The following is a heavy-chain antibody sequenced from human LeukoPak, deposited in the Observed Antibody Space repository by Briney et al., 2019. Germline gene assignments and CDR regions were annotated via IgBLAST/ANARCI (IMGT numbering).Heavy chain of an antibody. CDR3: AKLYCSSSSCSRGGYFDY. V-gene: IGHV3-23*01. CDR1: GFTFSSYA. CDR2: ISGSGGST. J-gene: IGHJ4*02. D-gene: IGHD2-2*01. Sequence: GGSLRLSCAASGFTFSSYAMSWVRQAPGKGLEWVSAISGSGGSTYYADSVKGRFTISRDNSKNTLYLQMNSLRAEDTAVYYCAKLYCSSSSCSRGGYFDYWGRRTLVTVSS.